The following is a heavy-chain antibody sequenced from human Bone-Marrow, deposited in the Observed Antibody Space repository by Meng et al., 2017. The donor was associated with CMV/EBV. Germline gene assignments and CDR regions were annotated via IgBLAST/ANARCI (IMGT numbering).Heavy chain of an antibody. D-gene: IGHD3-3*01. CDR2: IYYSGST. CDR1: GGSISSYY. J-gene: IGHJ6*02. V-gene: IGHV4-59*01. CDR3: AKIFPSDYYKYAMDV. Sequence: SETLSLTCTVSGGSISSYYWSWIRQPPGKGLEWIGYIYYSGSTNYNPSLKSRVTISVDTSKNQFSLKLSSVTAADTAVYYCAKIFPSDYYKYAMDVWGQRTTVTVSS.